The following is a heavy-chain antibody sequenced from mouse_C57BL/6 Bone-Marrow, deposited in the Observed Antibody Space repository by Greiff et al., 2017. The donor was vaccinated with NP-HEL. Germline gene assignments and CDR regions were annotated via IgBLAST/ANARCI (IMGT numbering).Heavy chain of an antibody. D-gene: IGHD1-1*01. V-gene: IGHV1-72*01. J-gene: IGHJ2*01. CDR3: ARWASGSSYENDY. CDR2: IDPNSGGT. Sequence: VKQSCKASGYTFTSYWMHWVKQRPGRGLEWIGRIDPNSGGTKYNEKFKSKATLTVDKPSSTAYMQLSSLTSEDSAVYYCARWASGSSYENDYWGQGTTLTVSS. CDR1: GYTFTSYW.